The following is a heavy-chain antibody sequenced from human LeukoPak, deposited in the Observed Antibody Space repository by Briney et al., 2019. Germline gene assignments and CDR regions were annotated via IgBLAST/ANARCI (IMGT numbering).Heavy chain of an antibody. J-gene: IGHJ3*02. Sequence: SETLSLTCTVSGYSISSGYYWGWIRQPPGKGLEWIGTIYHSGSTYYNPSLKSRVTISVDTSKNQFSLKLSSVTAADTAVYYCARGKNYDFWSGRGPDAFDIWGQGTMVTVSS. CDR1: GYSISSGYY. CDR3: ARGKNYDFWSGRGPDAFDI. D-gene: IGHD3-3*01. V-gene: IGHV4-38-2*02. CDR2: IYHSGST.